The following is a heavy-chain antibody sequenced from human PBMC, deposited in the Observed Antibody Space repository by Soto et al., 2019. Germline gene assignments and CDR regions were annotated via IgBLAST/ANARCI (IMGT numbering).Heavy chain of an antibody. CDR2: INHSGST. CDR1: GGSFSGYY. Sequence: SETLSLTCAVYGGSFSGYYWSWIRQPPGKGLEWIGEINHSGSTNYNPSLKSRVTISVDTSKNQFSLKLSSVTAADTALYYCARGLGIAAAGMFYWGQGTLVTVSS. CDR3: ARGLGIAAAGMFY. V-gene: IGHV4-34*01. J-gene: IGHJ4*02. D-gene: IGHD6-13*01.